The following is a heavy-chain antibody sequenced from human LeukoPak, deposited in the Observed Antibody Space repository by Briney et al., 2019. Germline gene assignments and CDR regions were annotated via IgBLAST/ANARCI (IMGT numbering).Heavy chain of an antibody. V-gene: IGHV4-59*08. CDR3: ARGYYYGSGSYPWFDP. Sequence: PSETLSLTCTVSGGSISSYYWSWLRQPPGKGLEWIGYNYYSGSTNYNPSLKSRVTISVDTSKNQFSLQLSSVTAADTAVYYCARGYYYGSGSYPWFDPWGQGTLVTVSS. CDR1: GGSISSYY. D-gene: IGHD3-10*01. CDR2: NYYSGST. J-gene: IGHJ5*02.